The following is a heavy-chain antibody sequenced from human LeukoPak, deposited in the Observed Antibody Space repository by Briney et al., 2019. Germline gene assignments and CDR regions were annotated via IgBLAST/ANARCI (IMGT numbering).Heavy chain of an antibody. J-gene: IGHJ4*02. Sequence: GGSLRLSCAASGFTFSSYEMNWVRQAPGKGLEWVSYISGSGSNIYYADSVKGRFTISRDNAKNLLYLQMNSLRAEDTAIYYCARETDDFWSSHYFDYWGQGTLVTVSS. D-gene: IGHD3-3*01. CDR3: ARETDDFWSSHYFDY. CDR2: ISGSGSNI. CDR1: GFTFSSYE. V-gene: IGHV3-48*03.